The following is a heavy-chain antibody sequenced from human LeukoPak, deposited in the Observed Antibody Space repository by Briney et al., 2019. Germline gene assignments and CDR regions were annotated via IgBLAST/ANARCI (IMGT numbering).Heavy chain of an antibody. CDR2: IYYSGST. Sequence: SETLSLTCTVSGGSISSSSYYWGWIRQPPGKGLEWIGSIYYSGSTYYNPSLKSRVTISVDTSKNQFSLKLSSVTAADTAVYYCARHAIVVVPAAMVDYWGQGTLVTVSS. CDR3: ARHAIVVVPAAMVDY. D-gene: IGHD2-2*01. J-gene: IGHJ4*02. CDR1: GGSISSSSYY. V-gene: IGHV4-39*01.